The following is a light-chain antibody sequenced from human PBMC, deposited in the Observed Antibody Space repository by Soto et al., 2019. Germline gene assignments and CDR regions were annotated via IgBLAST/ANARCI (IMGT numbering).Light chain of an antibody. CDR3: QQYGSSPYT. CDR1: QSVTSSC. V-gene: IGKV3-20*01. CDR2: GAS. Sequence: EIVLTQPPGTLSLSPGERATLSCRASQSVTSSCLAWYQQKPGQAPRLLISGASRRYTGIPDRFSGSESGTDFTLTITRLEPEDFAVYYCQQYGSSPYTFGQGTKLEIK. J-gene: IGKJ2*01.